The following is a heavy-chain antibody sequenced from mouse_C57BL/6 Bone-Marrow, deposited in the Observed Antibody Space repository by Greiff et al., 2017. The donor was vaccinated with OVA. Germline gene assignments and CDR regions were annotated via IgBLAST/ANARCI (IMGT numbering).Heavy chain of an antibody. D-gene: IGHD2-1*01. CDR1: GYTFTSYG. CDR2: IYPRSGNT. J-gene: IGHJ3*01. Sequence: QVQLKQSGAELARPGASVKLSCKASGYTFTSYGIRWVKQRTGQGLEWIGKIYPRSGNTNYNEKFKGKATLTADKPSSTAYMQLRSLTSEDSAVYVCARVYAGNPGFAYWGQGTLVTVSA. CDR3: ARVYAGNPGFAY. V-gene: IGHV1-81*01.